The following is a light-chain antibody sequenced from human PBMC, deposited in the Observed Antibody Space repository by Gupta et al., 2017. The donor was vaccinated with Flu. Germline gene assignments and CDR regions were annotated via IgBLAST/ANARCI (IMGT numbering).Light chain of an antibody. CDR2: WAS. CDR3: QQDDSSPTT. J-gene: IGKJ1*01. V-gene: IGKV4-1*01. Sequence: SLGERATINCRSSQNICYSSNNKNNLAWYRQKPGQPPELLITWASTRESGVPDRFSGGGSGTDFTLTISSLQAEDVAVYYCQQDDSSPTTFGQGTRVEIK. CDR1: QNICYSSNNKNN.